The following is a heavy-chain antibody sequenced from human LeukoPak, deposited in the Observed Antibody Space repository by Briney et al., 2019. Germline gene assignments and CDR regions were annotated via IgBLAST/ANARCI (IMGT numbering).Heavy chain of an antibody. V-gene: IGHV3-23*01. D-gene: IGHD3-9*01. CDR3: AKPVLTGYYIFDY. J-gene: IGHJ4*02. Sequence: GGSLRLSCAASGFSFRNYAMAWVHQAPGKGLEWVSVISDSGDTTYYADSVKGRFTISRDNSKNTLYLQMNSLRAEDTAVYYCAKPVLTGYYIFDYWGQGTLVTVSS. CDR1: GFSFRNYA. CDR2: ISDSGDTT.